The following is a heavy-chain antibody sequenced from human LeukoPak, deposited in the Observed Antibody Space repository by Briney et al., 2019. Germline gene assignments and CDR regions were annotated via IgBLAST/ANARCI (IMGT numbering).Heavy chain of an antibody. J-gene: IGHJ4*02. CDR2: IYYSGST. CDR3: ARSGFGNYDILTGYATQPYFDY. Sequence: SETLSLTCTVSGGSISSSSYYWGWIRQPPGKGLEWIGSIYYSGSTYYNPSLKSRVTISVDTSKNQFSLKLSSVTAADTAVYYCARSGFGNYDILTGYATQPYFDYWGQGTLVTVSS. V-gene: IGHV4-39*07. D-gene: IGHD3-9*01. CDR1: GGSISSSSYY.